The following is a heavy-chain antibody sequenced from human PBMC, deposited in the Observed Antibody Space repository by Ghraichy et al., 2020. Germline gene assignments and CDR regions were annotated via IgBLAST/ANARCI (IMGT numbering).Heavy chain of an antibody. CDR3: ALDLSSSGSYYLVAFDI. V-gene: IGHV3-48*02. D-gene: IGHD1-26*01. CDR1: GFTFSSYS. Sequence: GGSLRLSCAASGFTFSSYSMNWVRQAPGKGLEWVSYISSSSSTIYYADSVKGRFTISRDNAKNSLYLQMNSLRDEDTAVYYCALDLSSSGSYYLVAFDIWGQGTMVTVSS. CDR2: ISSSSSTI. J-gene: IGHJ3*02.